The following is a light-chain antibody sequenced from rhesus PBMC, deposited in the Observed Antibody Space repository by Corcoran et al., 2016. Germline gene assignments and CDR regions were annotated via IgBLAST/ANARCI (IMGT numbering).Light chain of an antibody. CDR1: QGISNW. Sequence: GDRVTITCQASQGISNWLAWYQQKPGKAPKLLIYATSSLQSGVPSRFSGSGSGTDFTLTISSLEPEDVGVYQCYQHSSGWTFGQGTKVEIK. CDR2: ATS. CDR3: YQHSSGWT. V-gene: IGKV1S11*01. J-gene: IGKJ1*01.